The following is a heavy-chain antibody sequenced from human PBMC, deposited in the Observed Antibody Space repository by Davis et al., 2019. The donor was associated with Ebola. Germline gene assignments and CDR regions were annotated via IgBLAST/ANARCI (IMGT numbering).Heavy chain of an antibody. CDR2: INAGNGNT. V-gene: IGHV1-3*01. J-gene: IGHJ4*02. Sequence: ASVKVSCKASGYTFTSYGISWVRQAPGQGLEWMGWINAGNGNTKYSQKFQGRVTITRDTSASTAYMELSSLRSEDTAVYYCARERVHRGSYYYVDYWGQGTLVTVSS. CDR3: ARERVHRGSYYYVDY. CDR1: GYTFTSYG. D-gene: IGHD1-26*01.